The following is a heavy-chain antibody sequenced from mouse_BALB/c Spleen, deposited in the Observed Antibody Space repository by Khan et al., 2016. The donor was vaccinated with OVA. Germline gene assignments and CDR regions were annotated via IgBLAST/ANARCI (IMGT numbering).Heavy chain of an antibody. V-gene: IGHV3-1*02. D-gene: IGHD2-2*01. Sequence: EVQLQESGPDLVKPSQSLSLTCTVTGYSITSGYSWHWIRQFPGNKLEWMGYIYYSGGIYYNPYLKSRISITRDTSKNQFFLQLNSVTTEDTATNYCARNGYYFDYWGQGTTLTVSS. J-gene: IGHJ2*01. CDR3: ARNGYYFDY. CDR2: IYYSGGI. CDR1: GYSITSGYS.